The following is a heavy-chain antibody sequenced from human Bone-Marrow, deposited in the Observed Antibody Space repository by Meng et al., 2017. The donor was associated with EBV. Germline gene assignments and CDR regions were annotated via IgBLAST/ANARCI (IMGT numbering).Heavy chain of an antibody. CDR1: GGTFRSDD. V-gene: IGHV1-69*01. CDR3: ASESGRGFTPDY. J-gene: IGHJ4*02. D-gene: IGHD3-10*01. CDR2: LIPMTGVA. Sequence: QGERVQVGAGVRTPGSSGLLTCQSSGGTFRSDDISWVRQAPGQGLVWMGGLIPMTGVAHYAQKFQDRVSIIADESTSTHYLELSSLRSEDTAIYFCASESGRGFTPDYWGQGTLVTVSS.